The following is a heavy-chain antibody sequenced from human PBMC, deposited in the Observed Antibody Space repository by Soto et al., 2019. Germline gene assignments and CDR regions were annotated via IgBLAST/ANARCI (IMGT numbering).Heavy chain of an antibody. D-gene: IGHD2-15*01. CDR1: GGSISSGGYY. V-gene: IGHV4-31*03. Sequence: SETLSLTCTVSGGSISSGGYYWSWIRQHPGKGLEWIGYIYYSGSTYYNPSLKSRVTISVDTSKNQFSLKLSSVTAADTAVYYCARECSGGSCYRGGIYFDYWGQGTLVTVSS. CDR2: IYYSGST. CDR3: ARECSGGSCYRGGIYFDY. J-gene: IGHJ4*02.